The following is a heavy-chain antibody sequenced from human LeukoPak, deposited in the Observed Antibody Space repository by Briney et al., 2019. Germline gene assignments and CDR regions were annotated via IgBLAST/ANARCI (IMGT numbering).Heavy chain of an antibody. J-gene: IGHJ4*02. CDR3: ARSTVTPPGYFDY. V-gene: IGHV3-21*01. CDR1: GFTFSSYS. CDR2: ISSSSSYI. D-gene: IGHD4-17*01. Sequence: PGGSLRLSCAASGFTFSSYSMNWVRQAPGKGLEWVSSISSSSSYIYYADSVKGRFTISRDNSKNTLYLQMNSLRAEDTAVYYCARSTVTPPGYFDYWGQGTLVTVSS.